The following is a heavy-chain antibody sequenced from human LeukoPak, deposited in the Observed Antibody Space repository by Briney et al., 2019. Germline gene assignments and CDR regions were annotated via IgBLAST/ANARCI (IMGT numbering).Heavy chain of an antibody. D-gene: IGHD3-10*01. CDR2: IYYSGGT. J-gene: IGHJ5*02. V-gene: IGHV4-59*01. CDR1: GGSISIYY. Sequence: SETLSLTCNVSGGSISIYYWSWIRQPPGRGLEWIGYIYYSGGTNYNPSLKSRVTISLDTTKNQFSLRLNSVIAADTAVYFCARGGMIRGLRANWFDPWGLGTLVIVSP. CDR3: ARGGMIRGLRANWFDP.